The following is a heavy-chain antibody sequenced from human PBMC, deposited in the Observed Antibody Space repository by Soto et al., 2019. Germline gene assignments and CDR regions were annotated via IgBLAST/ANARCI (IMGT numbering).Heavy chain of an antibody. V-gene: IGHV1-69*08. CDR2: IIPIIGII. CDR1: GGHFRTFT. D-gene: IGHD4-4*01. J-gene: IGHJ5*02. Sequence: QVPPVQTGGEGKKPGFLVKVFCKASGGHFRTFTNTRVRQAPGPGAEWVGRIIPIIGIINYAKKFQGRVTISADKFTGTAYMELTGLRSDDTAVYYCAGDPDSHYNDSHASSYPWGQGTLVTVSS. CDR3: AGDPDSHYNDSHASSYP.